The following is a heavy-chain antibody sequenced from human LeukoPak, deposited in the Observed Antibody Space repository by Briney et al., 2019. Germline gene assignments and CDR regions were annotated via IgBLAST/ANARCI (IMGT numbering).Heavy chain of an antibody. CDR2: LSSSSSYI. J-gene: IGHJ4*02. D-gene: IGHD6-19*01. CDR1: GFTFSSYS. Sequence: GGSLRLSCAASGFTFSSYSMNWVRQAPGKGLERVSSLSSSSSYIYYADSVKGRFTISRDNAKNSLYLQMNSLRVEDTAVYYCARARDSSAWNIGFDYWGQGTLVTVSS. V-gene: IGHV3-21*01. CDR3: ARARDSSAWNIGFDY.